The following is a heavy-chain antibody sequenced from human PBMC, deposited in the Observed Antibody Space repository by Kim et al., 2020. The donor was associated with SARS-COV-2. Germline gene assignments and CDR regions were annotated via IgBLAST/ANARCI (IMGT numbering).Heavy chain of an antibody. CDR1: GYIFTSSG. CDR3: ARDGTAAGTLKDPF. D-gene: IGHD6-13*01. J-gene: IGHJ4*02. V-gene: IGHV1-18*01. Sequence: ASVKVSCKASGYIFTSSGISWVRQAPGRGLEWMAWISVYNGNSNYAQNLQGRVTLTTDTSTSAAYMELRSLRSDDTAVHYCARDGTAAGTLKDPFWGQGTLVTVSS. CDR2: ISVYNGNS.